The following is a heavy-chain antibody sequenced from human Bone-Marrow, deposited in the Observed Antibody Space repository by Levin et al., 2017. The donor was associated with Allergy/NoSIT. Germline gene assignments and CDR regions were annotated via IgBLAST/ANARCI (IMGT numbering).Heavy chain of an antibody. CDR3: ARGGTSSNDY. Sequence: PGESLKISCTVSGYTFTDYYIHWFRQTPGQGLEWIGWIDPTRGATKFAEKFHARVVLTRNSSISTAYMELGRLRSDDTALYYCARGGTSSNDYWGQGTLVTVSS. J-gene: IGHJ4*02. D-gene: IGHD6-13*01. CDR1: GYTFTDYY. V-gene: IGHV1-2*02. CDR2: IDPTRGAT.